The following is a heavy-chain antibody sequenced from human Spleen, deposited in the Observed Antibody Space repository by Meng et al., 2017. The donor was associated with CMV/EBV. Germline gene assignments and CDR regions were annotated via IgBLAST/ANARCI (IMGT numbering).Heavy chain of an antibody. J-gene: IGHJ4*02. D-gene: IGHD6-19*01. CDR3: ARDTSGWYEYDY. Sequence: SCNAAGYTFTTFNMGWVRQAPGHGLEWMGWINTNTGNPTYAQGFRGRFVFSLDTSVDTAYLQISSLNVEDTAVYYCARDTSGWYEYDYWGQGTLVTVSS. V-gene: IGHV7-4-1*02. CDR2: INTNTGNP. CDR1: GYTFTTFN.